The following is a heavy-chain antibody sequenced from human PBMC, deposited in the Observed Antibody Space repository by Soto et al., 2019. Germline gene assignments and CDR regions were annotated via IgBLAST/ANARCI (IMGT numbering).Heavy chain of an antibody. CDR1: GGTFSSYA. J-gene: IGHJ3*02. D-gene: IGHD1-26*01. CDR3: ARVGSGSYYKHDAFDI. Sequence: QVQLVQSGAEVKKPGSSVKVSCKASGGTFSSYAISWVRQAPGQGLEWMGGIIPIFGTANYAQKFQGRVTITADESTSKADMELSSLRSEDTAVYYCARVGSGSYYKHDAFDIWGQGTMVTVSS. CDR2: IIPIFGTA. V-gene: IGHV1-69*01.